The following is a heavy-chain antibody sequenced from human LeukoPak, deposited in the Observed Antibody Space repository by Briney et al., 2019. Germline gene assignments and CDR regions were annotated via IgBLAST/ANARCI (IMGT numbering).Heavy chain of an antibody. Sequence: SETLSLTCTVSGGSISSSSYYWGWIRQPRGKGLEWIGSMYYSGRTYYNPYLKSRITIYVETAKNQFSLKLSSGTAADTAVYYCARRDGVDFLTFVYWGQGTLVTVSS. J-gene: IGHJ4*02. V-gene: IGHV4-39*01. CDR1: GGSISSSSYY. CDR3: ARRDGVDFLTFVY. D-gene: IGHD3/OR15-3a*01. CDR2: MYYSGRT.